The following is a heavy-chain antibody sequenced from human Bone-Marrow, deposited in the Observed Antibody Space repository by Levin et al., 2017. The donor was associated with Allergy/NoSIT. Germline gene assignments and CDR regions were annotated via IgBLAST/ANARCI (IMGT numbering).Heavy chain of an antibody. V-gene: IGHV3-30*03. CDR2: ISDDGKKI. J-gene: IGHJ4*02. Sequence: GGSLRLSCAASGFTFSNFGMHWVRQAPGKGLEWVALISDDGKKISYTDSVRGRFFISRDNSRNTLHLQMNTLTLEDTALYYCTRHDDLLRVLDHWGQGILVTVSS. CDR1: GFTFSNFG. D-gene: IGHD1-1*01. CDR3: TRHDDLLRVLDH.